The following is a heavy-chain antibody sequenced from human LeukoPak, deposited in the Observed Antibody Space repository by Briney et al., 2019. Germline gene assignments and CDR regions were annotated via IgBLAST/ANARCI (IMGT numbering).Heavy chain of an antibody. CDR3: ARDPYGDWIFDY. D-gene: IGHD4-17*01. J-gene: IGHJ4*02. CDR1: GGSISSVTDY. CDR2: LYYSGST. V-gene: IGHV4-39*07. Sequence: SETLSLTCTVSGGSISSVTDYWGWIRQPPGKGLEWIGSLYYSGSTYYNPSLKSRVTISVDTSKNQFSLKLSSVTAADTAVYYCARDPYGDWIFDYWGQGTLVTVSS.